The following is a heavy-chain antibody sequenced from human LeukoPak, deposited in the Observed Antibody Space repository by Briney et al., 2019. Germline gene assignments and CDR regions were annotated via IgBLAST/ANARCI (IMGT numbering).Heavy chain of an antibody. CDR2: IWYDGSNK. CDR3: ASEPYSSSSGLWYYYYGMDV. D-gene: IGHD6-6*01. V-gene: IGHV3-33*01. CDR1: GFTFSSYG. Sequence: PGGSLRLSCAASGFTFSSYGMHWVRQAPGKGLEWVAVIWYDGSNKYYADSVKGRFTISRDNSKNTLYLQMSSLRAEDTAVYYCASEPYSSSSGLWYYYYGMDVWGQGTTVTVSS. J-gene: IGHJ6*02.